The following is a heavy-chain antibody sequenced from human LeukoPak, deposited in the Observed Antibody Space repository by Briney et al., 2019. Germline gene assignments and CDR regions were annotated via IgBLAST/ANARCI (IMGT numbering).Heavy chain of an antibody. J-gene: IGHJ4*02. CDR3: ARVGSGDYVDY. V-gene: IGHV4-61*02. CDR1: GGSISSGSYH. CDR2: IYTSGST. Sequence: TLSLTCTVSGGSISSGSYHWSWIRQPAGKGLEWIGRIYTSGSTNYNPSLKSRVTISVDTSKNQFSLKLSSVTAADTAVYYCARVGSGDYVDYWGQGTLVTVSS.